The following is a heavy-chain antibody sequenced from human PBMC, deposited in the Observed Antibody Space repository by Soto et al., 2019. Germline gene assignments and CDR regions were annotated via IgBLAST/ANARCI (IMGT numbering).Heavy chain of an antibody. D-gene: IGHD2-15*01. CDR2: IYYSGST. J-gene: IGHJ4*02. CDR3: ARRGGGYYFDY. Sequence: SETLSLTCIVSGGSISSYYWSWIRQPPGKGLEWIGHIYYSGSTNYNPSLKSRVTISQDTSKNQFSLKLSSVTTADTAVYYCARRGGGYYFDYWGQGTLVTVSS. V-gene: IGHV4-59*01. CDR1: GGSISSYY.